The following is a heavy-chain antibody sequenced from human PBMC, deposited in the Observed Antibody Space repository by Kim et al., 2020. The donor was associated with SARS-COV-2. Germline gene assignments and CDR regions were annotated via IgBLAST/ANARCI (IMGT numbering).Heavy chain of an antibody. CDR2: INPSGGST. Sequence: ASVKVSCKSSGYTFTNYYMHWVRQAPGQGLEWMALINPSGGSTSYAQKFQGRVTMTRDTSTSTVYMELSSLRSEDTAVYYCAREGYYDSTDDAFDIWGQGTMVTVSS. D-gene: IGHD3-22*01. V-gene: IGHV1-46*01. CDR1: GYTFTNYY. J-gene: IGHJ3*02. CDR3: AREGYYDSTDDAFDI.